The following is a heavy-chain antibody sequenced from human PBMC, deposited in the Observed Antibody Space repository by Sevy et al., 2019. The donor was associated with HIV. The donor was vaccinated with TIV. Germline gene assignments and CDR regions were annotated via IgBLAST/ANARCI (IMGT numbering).Heavy chain of an antibody. CDR3: AREPITMRPNWFDP. CDR1: GYTFTSYG. J-gene: IGHJ5*02. CDR2: IIPIFGTA. V-gene: IGHV1-69*13. D-gene: IGHD3-22*01. Sequence: ASVKVSCKASGYTFTSYGISWVRQAPGQGLEWMGWIIPIFGTANYAQKFQGRVTITADESTSTAYMELSSLRSEDTAVYYCAREPITMRPNWFDPWGQGTLVTVSS.